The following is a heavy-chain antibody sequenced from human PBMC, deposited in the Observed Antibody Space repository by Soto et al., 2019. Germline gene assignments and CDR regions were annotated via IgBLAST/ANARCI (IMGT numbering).Heavy chain of an antibody. CDR3: TRPPSGSYGDDSDY. D-gene: IGHD1-26*01. CDR2: IRDKANHYAT. Sequence: EVQLVASGGGWVQPGGSLKLSCSGSGFSFSDSAIHWVRQDSGQGLEWVGRIRDKANHYATAYDVSVRGRFTISRDDSENTAYLQMNSLKTEDTAVYYCTRPPSGSYGDDSDYWGQGTLVTVSS. CDR1: GFSFSDSA. J-gene: IGHJ4*02. V-gene: IGHV3-73*02.